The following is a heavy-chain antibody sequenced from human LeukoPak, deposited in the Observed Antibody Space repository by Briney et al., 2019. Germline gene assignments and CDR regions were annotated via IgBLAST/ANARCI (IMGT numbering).Heavy chain of an antibody. D-gene: IGHD4-23*01. Sequence: SETLSLTCTVSGGSISSYYWSWIRQPAGKGLEWIGRIYTSGSTNYNPSRKSRVTMSVDTSKNQFSLKLTSVPAADTAVYYCARHWVVTPNYWGQGTLVTVSS. V-gene: IGHV4-4*07. CDR1: GGSISSYY. J-gene: IGHJ4*02. CDR3: ARHWVVTPNY. CDR2: IYTSGST.